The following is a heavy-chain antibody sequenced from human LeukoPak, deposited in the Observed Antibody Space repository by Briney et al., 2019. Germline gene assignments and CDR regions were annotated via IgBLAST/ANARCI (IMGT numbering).Heavy chain of an antibody. CDR1: GFTFSSYA. J-gene: IGHJ4*02. Sequence: GRSLRLSCSASGFTFSSYAMHWVRQAPGKGLEWVAVISYDGSNKYYADSVKGRFTISRDNSKNTLYLQMNSLRAEDTAVYYCARWEQWLTYWGQGTLVTVSS. V-gene: IGHV3-30-3*01. CDR3: ARWEQWLTY. CDR2: ISYDGSNK. D-gene: IGHD6-19*01.